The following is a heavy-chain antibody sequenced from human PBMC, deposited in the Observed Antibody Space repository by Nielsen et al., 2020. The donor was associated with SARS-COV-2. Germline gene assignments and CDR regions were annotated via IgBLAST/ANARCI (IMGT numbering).Heavy chain of an antibody. CDR1: GFTFSSYA. D-gene: IGHD2-15*01. V-gene: IGHV3-49*04. CDR3: TRVGQYCSGGSCYSSYYYGMDV. CDR2: IRSKAYGGTT. Sequence: GESLKISCAASGFTFSSYAMSWVRQAPGKGLEWVGFIRSKAYGGTTEYAASVKGRFTISRDDSKSIAYLQMNSLKTEDTAVYYCTRVGQYCSGGSCYSSYYYGMDVWGQGTTVTVSS. J-gene: IGHJ6*02.